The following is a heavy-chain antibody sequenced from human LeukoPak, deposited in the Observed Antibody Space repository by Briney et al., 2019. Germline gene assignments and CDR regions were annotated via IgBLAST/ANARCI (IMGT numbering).Heavy chain of an antibody. Sequence: ASVKVSCKASGYTFTSYGISWVRQAPGQGLEWMGWISAYNGNTNYAQKLHGRVTMTTDTSTSTAYMELRSLRSDDTAVYYCARDRAAAGHYAEYFQHWARAPWSPSPQ. V-gene: IGHV1-18*01. D-gene: IGHD6-13*01. CDR1: GYTFTSYG. CDR2: ISAYNGNT. CDR3: ARDRAAAGHYAEYFQH. J-gene: IGHJ1*01.